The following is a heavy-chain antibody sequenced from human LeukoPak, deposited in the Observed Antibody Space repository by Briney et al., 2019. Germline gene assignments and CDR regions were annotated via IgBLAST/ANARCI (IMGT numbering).Heavy chain of an antibody. CDR2: ISASGGGT. Sequence: PGGSLRLSCAASGFTFSSYGMTWVRQAPGKGLEWVSSISASGGGTYYADSVKGRFTISRDNSKNTLYLQMNSLRAEDTAVYYCAKGGDVFDYWGQGTLVIVSS. CDR1: GFTFSSYG. D-gene: IGHD3-10*01. CDR3: AKGGDVFDY. V-gene: IGHV3-23*01. J-gene: IGHJ4*02.